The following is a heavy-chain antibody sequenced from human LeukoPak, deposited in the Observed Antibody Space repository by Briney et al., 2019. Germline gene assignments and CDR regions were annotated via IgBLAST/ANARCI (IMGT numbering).Heavy chain of an antibody. J-gene: IGHJ4*02. V-gene: IGHV3-23*01. CDR2: ISGSGGST. CDR1: GFTFSSYA. CDR3: AKDGSHIVVVTAPDY. D-gene: IGHD2-21*02. Sequence: TGGSLRLSCAASGFTFSSYAMSWVRQAPGKGLEWVSAISGSGGSTYYADSVKGRFTISRDNSKNTLYLQMNSLRAEDTAVYYCAKDGSHIVVVTAPDYWGQGTLVTVSS.